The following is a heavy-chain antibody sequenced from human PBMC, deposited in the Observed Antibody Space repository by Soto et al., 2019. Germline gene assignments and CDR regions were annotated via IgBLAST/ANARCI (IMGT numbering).Heavy chain of an antibody. CDR1: GGSISSGGYY. CDR3: ARGSFSSSSSWFDP. V-gene: IGHV4-31*02. J-gene: IGHJ5*02. CDR2: VYYSGRT. D-gene: IGHD6-6*01. Sequence: SETLSLTCTVSGGSISSGGYYWSWILHHPGKGLEWIGYVYYSGRTYYNPSLHSRVSIAVDTTENQFSLKLTSVTAADTSVYYCARGSFSSSSSWFDPWGRGTLVTVSS.